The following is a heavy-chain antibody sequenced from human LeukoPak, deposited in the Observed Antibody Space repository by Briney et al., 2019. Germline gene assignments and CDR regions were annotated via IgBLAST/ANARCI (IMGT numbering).Heavy chain of an antibody. V-gene: IGHV5-51*01. Sequence: GESLKISCKGSGYSFPSYWIGWVRQMPGKGLEWMGIIYPGDSDTRYSPSFQGQVTISADKSISTAYLQWSSLKASDTAMYYCARHRNSNYEGYYYIDVWGKGTRSPSP. CDR1: GYSFPSYW. CDR2: IYPGDSDT. J-gene: IGHJ6*03. CDR3: ARHRNSNYEGYYYIDV. D-gene: IGHD4-11*01.